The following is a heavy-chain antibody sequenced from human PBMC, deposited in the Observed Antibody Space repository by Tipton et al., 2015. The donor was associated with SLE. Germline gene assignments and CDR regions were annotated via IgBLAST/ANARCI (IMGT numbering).Heavy chain of an antibody. CDR1: GFTFSSYA. Sequence: RSLRLSCAASGFTFSSYAMHWVRQAPGKGLEWVAVISYDGSNKYYADSVKGRFTISRDNSKNTLYLQMNSLRAEDTAVYYCARGGGIVVVVAANFDYWGQGTLVTVSS. CDR3: ARGGGIVVVVAANFDY. CDR2: ISYDGSNK. V-gene: IGHV3-30*04. J-gene: IGHJ4*02. D-gene: IGHD2-15*01.